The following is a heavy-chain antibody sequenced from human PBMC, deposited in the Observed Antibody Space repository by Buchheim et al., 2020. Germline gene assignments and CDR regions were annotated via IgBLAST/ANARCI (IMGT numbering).Heavy chain of an antibody. D-gene: IGHD3-22*01. CDR2: ISYDGSNK. V-gene: IGHV3-30*18. Sequence: QVQLVESGGGVVQPGRSLRLSCAASGFTFSSYGMHWVRQAPGKGLEWVAVISYDGSNKYYADSVKGRFTISRDNSKNTLYLQMNSLRAEDTAVYYCAKDLAIDSSGYYSDYWGQGTL. CDR1: GFTFSSYG. CDR3: AKDLAIDSSGYYSDY. J-gene: IGHJ4*02.